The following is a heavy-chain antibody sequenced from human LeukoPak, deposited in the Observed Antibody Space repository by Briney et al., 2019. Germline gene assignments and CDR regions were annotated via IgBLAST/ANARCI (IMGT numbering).Heavy chain of an antibody. D-gene: IGHD1-1*01. Sequence: GASVKVSCKASGYTFTSYGISWVRQAPGQGLEWMGWISAYNGNTNYAQKLQGRVTMTTDTSTSTAYMELRSLRSDDTAVYYCARGNWNDYYYYYMDVWGKGTTVTVSS. J-gene: IGHJ6*03. V-gene: IGHV1-18*01. CDR1: GYTFTSYG. CDR3: ARGNWNDYYYYYMDV. CDR2: ISAYNGNT.